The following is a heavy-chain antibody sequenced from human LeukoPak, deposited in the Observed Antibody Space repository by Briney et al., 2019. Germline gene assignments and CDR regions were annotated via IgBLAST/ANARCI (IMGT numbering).Heavy chain of an antibody. Sequence: SETLSLTCAVYGGSFSGYYWSWIRQPPGKGLEWIGEINHSGSTNYNPSLKSRVTISVDTSKNQFSLKLSSVTAADTAVYYCARGSRRYFDWLFRFDYWGQGTLVTVSS. J-gene: IGHJ4*02. CDR2: INHSGST. D-gene: IGHD3-9*01. CDR3: ARGSRRYFDWLFRFDY. V-gene: IGHV4-34*01. CDR1: GGSFSGYY.